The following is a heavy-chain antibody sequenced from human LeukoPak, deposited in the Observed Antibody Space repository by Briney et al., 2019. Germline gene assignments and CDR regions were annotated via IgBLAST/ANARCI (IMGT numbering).Heavy chain of an antibody. CDR3: AGNIAARLDY. D-gene: IGHD6-6*01. CDR2: TDHSGST. J-gene: IGHJ4*02. Sequence: SETLSLTCAVYGGSFSGYYWSWIRQPPGKGLEWIGETDHSGSTNYNPSLKSRVTISVDTSKNQFSLKLSSVTAADTAVYYCAGNIAARLDYWGQGTLVTVSS. V-gene: IGHV4-34*01. CDR1: GGSFSGYY.